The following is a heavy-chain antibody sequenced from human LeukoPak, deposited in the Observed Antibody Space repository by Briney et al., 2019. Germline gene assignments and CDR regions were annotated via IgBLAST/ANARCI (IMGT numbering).Heavy chain of an antibody. CDR1: GFTFSSYE. CDR3: ARERPYYDSSGYYCWVDY. D-gene: IGHD3-22*01. V-gene: IGHV3-48*03. Sequence: GGSLRLSCAASGFTFSSYEMNWVRQAPGKGLEWVSYISSSGSTIYYADSVKGRFTISRDNAKNSLYLQMNSLRAEDTAVYYCARERPYYDSSGYYCWVDYWGQGTLVTVSS. J-gene: IGHJ4*02. CDR2: ISSSGSTI.